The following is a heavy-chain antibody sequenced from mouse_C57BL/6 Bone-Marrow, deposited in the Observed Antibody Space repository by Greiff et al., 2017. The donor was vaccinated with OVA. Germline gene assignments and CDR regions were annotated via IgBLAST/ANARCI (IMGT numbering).Heavy chain of an antibody. J-gene: IGHJ4*01. CDR1: GYSITSGYY. Sequence: EVKLMESGPGLVKPSQSLSLTCSVTGYSITSGYYWNWIRQFPGNKLEWMGYISYDGSNNYNPSLKNRISITRDTSKNQFFLKLNSVTTEDTATYYCARGLHYYGSSYEAMDYWGQGTSVTVSS. CDR2: ISYDGSN. D-gene: IGHD1-1*01. CDR3: ARGLHYYGSSYEAMDY. V-gene: IGHV3-6*01.